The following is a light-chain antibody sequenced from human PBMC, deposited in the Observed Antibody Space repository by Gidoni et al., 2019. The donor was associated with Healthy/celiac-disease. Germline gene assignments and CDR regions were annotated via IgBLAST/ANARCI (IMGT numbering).Light chain of an antibody. CDR1: QGISNY. CDR3: RKYNSAPFT. J-gene: IGKJ3*01. Sequence: DIQMTQSPSSLSASVGDRVTIPCRASQGISNYLAWYQQKPGKVPKLLIYDASTWKSGVPSRFSGSGSGTDVTLTISSLQPEDVATYYCRKYNSAPFTFGPGTKVDIK. CDR2: DAS. V-gene: IGKV1-27*01.